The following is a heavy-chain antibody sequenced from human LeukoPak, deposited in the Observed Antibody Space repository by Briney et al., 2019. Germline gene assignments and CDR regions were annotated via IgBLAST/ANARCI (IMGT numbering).Heavy chain of an antibody. V-gene: IGHV3-23*01. CDR2: ITGLGTV. CDR1: GFTFSSYA. Sequence: GGSLRLSCVASGFTFSSYAMCCVRRALGTGLEWVSAITGLGTVDNADSVKGRFTVSRDNSKSTLYLQMDSLRPEDTATYYCAKRRYESSGYFDYWGQGTLVTISS. D-gene: IGHD3-22*01. J-gene: IGHJ4*02. CDR3: AKRRYESSGYFDY.